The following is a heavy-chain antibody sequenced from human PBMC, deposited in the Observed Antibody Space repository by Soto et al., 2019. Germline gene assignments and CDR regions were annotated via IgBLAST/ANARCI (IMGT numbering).Heavy chain of an antibody. CDR3: AKEGSVVATTPDFDY. D-gene: IGHD5-12*01. V-gene: IGHV3-30*18. J-gene: IGHJ4*02. CDR2: ISYDGSYK. Sequence: QVQLVESGGGVVQPGRSLRLSCAASGFTFSSYGVHRVRQAPVKGLEWVAVISYDGSYKYYPDSMKGRVTISRDNSKNTLYVQMNSLRAEDTAVYYCAKEGSVVATTPDFDYWGQGTLVTVSS. CDR1: GFTFSSYG.